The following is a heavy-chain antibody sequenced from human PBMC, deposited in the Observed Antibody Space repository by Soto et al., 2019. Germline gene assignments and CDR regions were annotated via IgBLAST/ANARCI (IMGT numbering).Heavy chain of an antibody. CDR3: AREGDRILYALAY. V-gene: IGHV1-69*08. CDR2: IIPVIDLT. J-gene: IGHJ4*02. Sequence: QVQLVQSGAEVKKPGASVKVSCTASGGTFSSFTIDWVRQAPGQGLEWMGQIIPVIDLTNYAQKFQGRLTITADKSTSTVYMELTRLRSEDTAVYYCAREGDRILYALAYWGQGTLVAVSS. D-gene: IGHD2-8*01. CDR1: GGTFSSFT.